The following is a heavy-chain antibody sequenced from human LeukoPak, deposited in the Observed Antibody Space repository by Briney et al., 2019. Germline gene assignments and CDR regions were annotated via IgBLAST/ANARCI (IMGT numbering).Heavy chain of an antibody. Sequence: ASVKVSCKASGYTFTSYGISWVRQAPGQGLEWMGWISAYSGGTNYAQKFQGRVTMTRDTSISTAYMELSRLRSDDTAVYYCARDHCSSTSCYAYYYYYMDVWGKGTTVTVSS. V-gene: IGHV1-2*02. CDR3: ARDHCSSTSCYAYYYYYMDV. J-gene: IGHJ6*03. CDR2: ISAYSGGT. D-gene: IGHD2-2*01. CDR1: GYTFTSYG.